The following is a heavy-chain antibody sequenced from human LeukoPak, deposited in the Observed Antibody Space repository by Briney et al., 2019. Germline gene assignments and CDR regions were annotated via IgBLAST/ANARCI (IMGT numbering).Heavy chain of an antibody. CDR1: GYTFTGYY. CDR2: INPNSGGT. D-gene: IGHD5-24*01. Sequence: ASVKASCKASGYTFTGYYMHWVRQAPGQGLEWMGWINPNSGGTNYAQKFQGRVTMTRDTSISTAYMELSRLRSDDTAVYYCARDISGDGFFDYWGQGTLVTVSS. V-gene: IGHV1-2*02. CDR3: ARDISGDGFFDY. J-gene: IGHJ4*02.